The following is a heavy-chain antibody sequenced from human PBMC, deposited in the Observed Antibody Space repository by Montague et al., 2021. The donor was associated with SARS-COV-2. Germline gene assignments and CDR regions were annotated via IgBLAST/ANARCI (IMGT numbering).Heavy chain of an antibody. CDR1: GFTFTQYA. D-gene: IGHD6-19*01. CDR3: VKDGEYKSGWYNPTNYYYSGMDV. Sequence: SLRLSCAVSGFTFTQYAMSWVRQAPGKGLDCVATLNPCVHPTYYADSLKGRFTISRDTSKNTLSLQMNSLRAEDTATYYCVKDGEYKSGWYNPTNYYYSGMDVWGQGTTVTVSS. CDR2: LNPCVHPT. V-gene: IGHV3-23*01. J-gene: IGHJ6*01.